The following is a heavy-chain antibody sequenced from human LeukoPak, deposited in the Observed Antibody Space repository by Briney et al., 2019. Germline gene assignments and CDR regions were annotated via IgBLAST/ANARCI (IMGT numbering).Heavy chain of an antibody. Sequence: GGSLRLSCAASGFTFDDYGMSWVRQAPGKGLGWVSGINWNGGSTGYADSVKGRFTISRDNAKNSLYLQMNSLRAEDTALYYCARRSYYYDSSGLPRGAFDIWGQGTMVTVSS. CDR2: INWNGGST. CDR3: ARRSYYYDSSGLPRGAFDI. V-gene: IGHV3-20*04. CDR1: GFTFDDYG. J-gene: IGHJ3*02. D-gene: IGHD3-22*01.